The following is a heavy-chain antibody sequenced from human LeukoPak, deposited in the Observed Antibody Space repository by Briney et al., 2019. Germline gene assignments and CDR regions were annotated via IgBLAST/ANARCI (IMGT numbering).Heavy chain of an antibody. CDR2: KTQDGSEK. D-gene: IGHD3-22*01. CDR3: ARGKTYYYDSSGYYLDY. J-gene: IGHJ4*02. CDR1: EITISSYW. Sequence: GSALRLSYASAEITISSYWMSWLREPAQRVLELVSNKTQDGSEKYYVDSVKGRFASSRDNAKNSLYLQMNSLRAEDTAVYYCARGKTYYYDSSGYYLDYWGQGTLVTVSS. V-gene: IGHV3-7*01.